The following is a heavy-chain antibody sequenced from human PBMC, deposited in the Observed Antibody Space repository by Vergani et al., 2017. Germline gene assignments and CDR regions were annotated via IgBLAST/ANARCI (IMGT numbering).Heavy chain of an antibody. CDR1: GFTFSKYW. CDR2: IEDDGDDK. D-gene: IGHD2-21*01. J-gene: IGHJ4*02. Sequence: EVQLVESGGGFVRSGESLRLSCAASGFTFSKYWMTWVRQAPGKGLEWVANIEDDGDDKNYADSVKGRFTISRDNADNSVYLQMNSLRPVDTAVYYCARDIPRGASYFDFWGRGALVIVSS. CDR3: ARDIPRGASYFDF. V-gene: IGHV3-7*01.